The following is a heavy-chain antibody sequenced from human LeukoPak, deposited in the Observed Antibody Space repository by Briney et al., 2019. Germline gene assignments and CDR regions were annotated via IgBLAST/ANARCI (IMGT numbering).Heavy chain of an antibody. CDR1: GFTFRTSG. CDR2: ISGSGVST. Sequence: GGSLRLSCAASGFTFRTSGMSWVRQAPGKGLEWVSAISGSGVSTYYADSVKGRFTISRDNSKNTLYLQMNSLRVEDTALYYCARGSGRHYYYYYMDVWGKGTTVTVSS. D-gene: IGHD3-10*01. V-gene: IGHV3-23*01. J-gene: IGHJ6*03. CDR3: ARGSGRHYYYYYMDV.